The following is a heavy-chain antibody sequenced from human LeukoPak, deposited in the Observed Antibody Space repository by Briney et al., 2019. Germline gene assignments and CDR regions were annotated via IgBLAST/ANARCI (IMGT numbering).Heavy chain of an antibody. V-gene: IGHV4-38-2*02. CDR2: IYHSGST. D-gene: IGHD6-19*01. CDR3: ARDLIAVAAFDY. CDR1: GYSISSGYY. J-gene: IGHJ4*02. Sequence: SETLSLTCAVSGYSISSGYYWGWIRQPPGKGLEWIGSIYHSGSTYYNPSLKSRVTISVDTSKNQLSLKLSSVTAADTAVYYCARDLIAVAAFDYWGQGTLVTVSS.